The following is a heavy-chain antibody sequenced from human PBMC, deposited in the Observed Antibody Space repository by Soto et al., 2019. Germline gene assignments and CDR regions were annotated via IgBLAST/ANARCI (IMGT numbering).Heavy chain of an antibody. J-gene: IGHJ4*02. CDR1: GFTFSDSY. CDR3: ARHRYSAYPAFDY. D-gene: IGHD5-18*01. CDR2: ISNSGTTT. V-gene: IGHV3-11*01. Sequence: GGSLRLSCAASGFTFSDSYMTWIRQAPGKGLEWISYISNSGTTTYYAASVKVRFTISRDNAKNSLYLQMNDLVVEDTALYYCARHRYSAYPAFDYWGQGALVTVSS.